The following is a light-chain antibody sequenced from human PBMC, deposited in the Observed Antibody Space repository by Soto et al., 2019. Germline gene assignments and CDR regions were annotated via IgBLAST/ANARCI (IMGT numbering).Light chain of an antibody. Sequence: EIVLTQSPGTLSLSPGERATLSCRASQSVTGSHLAWYQQQPGQAPRLLMYGASSRATGIPVRFSGSGSGTDFTLTISRLEPEDFAVYYCQQYGSAPWTFGQGTKVDIK. CDR3: QQYGSAPWT. CDR2: GAS. CDR1: QSVTGSH. V-gene: IGKV3-20*01. J-gene: IGKJ1*01.